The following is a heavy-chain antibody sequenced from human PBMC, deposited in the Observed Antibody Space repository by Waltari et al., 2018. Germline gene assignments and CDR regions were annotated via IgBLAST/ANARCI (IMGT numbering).Heavy chain of an antibody. Sequence: QVQLQQWGAGLLKPSETLSLTCAVYGGSFSGYYWSWIRQPPGKGLEWIGEINHNGSTNYNPSLKSRVTISVDTSQNQFSLKLSSVTAADTAVYYCARGDDLTTYSGYDSRGVLFDYWGQGTLVTVSS. D-gene: IGHD5-12*01. J-gene: IGHJ4*02. CDR1: GGSFSGYY. CDR2: INHNGST. CDR3: ARGDDLTTYSGYDSRGVLFDY. V-gene: IGHV4-34*01.